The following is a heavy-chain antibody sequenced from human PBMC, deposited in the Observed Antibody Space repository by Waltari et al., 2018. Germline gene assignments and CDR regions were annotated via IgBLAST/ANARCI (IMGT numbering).Heavy chain of an antibody. CDR3: ARAVYGMDV. CDR1: GYTFTSFA. J-gene: IGHJ6*02. V-gene: IGHV7-4-1*02. Sequence: QVLLVQSGSELKKPGASVKISCKASGYTFTSFAINWVRQAPGQGLEWMGWINTNTGNPGDAKGFTGRIVLSMDTSVSTAYLQIRSLKTEDTALYYCARAVYGMDVWGQGTTVTVSS. CDR2: INTNTGNP.